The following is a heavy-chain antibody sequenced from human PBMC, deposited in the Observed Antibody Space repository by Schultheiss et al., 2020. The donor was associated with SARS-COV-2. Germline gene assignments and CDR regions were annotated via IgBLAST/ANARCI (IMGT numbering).Heavy chain of an antibody. V-gene: IGHV3-48*01. D-gene: IGHD1-26*01. CDR3: GRLGGWINSGSDAYDF. CDR2: ISSSSSTI. J-gene: IGHJ3*01. CDR1: GFTFSTSW. Sequence: GGSLRLSCAASGFTFSTSWMNWVRQAPGKGLEWISYISSSSSTIYYADSVKGRFTISRDNAKNSLYLHMNSLKTEDAAVYYCGRLGGWINSGSDAYDFWGQGTTVTVSS.